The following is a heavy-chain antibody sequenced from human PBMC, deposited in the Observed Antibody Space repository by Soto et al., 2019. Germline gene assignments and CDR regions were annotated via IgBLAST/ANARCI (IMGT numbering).Heavy chain of an antibody. CDR1: GGTFSSYA. D-gene: IGHD6-19*01. Sequence: GASVKVSCKASGGTFSSYAISGVRQAPGQGLEWMGGIIPIFGTANYAQKFQGRVTITADESTSTAYMELSSLRSEDTAVYYCATDHSCYNPPYSSGFEFGFDPWGQGTLVTVSS. CDR2: IIPIFGTA. V-gene: IGHV1-69*13. CDR3: ATDHSCYNPPYSSGFEFGFDP. J-gene: IGHJ5*02.